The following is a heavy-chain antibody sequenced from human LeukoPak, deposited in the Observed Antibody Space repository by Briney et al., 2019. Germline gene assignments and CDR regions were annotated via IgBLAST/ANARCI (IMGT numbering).Heavy chain of an antibody. V-gene: IGHV3-7*01. CDR1: GFTFSSYW. J-gene: IGHJ4*02. CDR3: ARDPPMYDSSGYQY. D-gene: IGHD3-22*01. Sequence: PGGSLRLSCAASGFTFSSYWMSWVRQAPGKGLEWVANIKQDGSEKYYVDSVKGRFTISRDNAKNSLYLQMNSLRAEDTAVYYCARDPPMYDSSGYQYWGQGTLVTVSS. CDR2: IKQDGSEK.